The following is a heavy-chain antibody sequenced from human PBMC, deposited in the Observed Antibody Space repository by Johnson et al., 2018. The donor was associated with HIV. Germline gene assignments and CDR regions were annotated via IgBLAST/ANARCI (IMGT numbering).Heavy chain of an antibody. CDR2: ISYDGSNK. Sequence: QVQLVESGGGVVRPGRSLRLSCAASGFTFSSYGMHWVRQAPGKGLEWVAVISYDGSNKYYADSVTGRFTISREGSKNTLFLQMNSLRAEDTAVYYCARDEWSRSSGDAFDIWGQGTMVTVSS. J-gene: IGHJ3*02. CDR3: ARDEWSRSSGDAFDI. CDR1: GFTFSSYG. V-gene: IGHV3-30*03. D-gene: IGHD6-6*01.